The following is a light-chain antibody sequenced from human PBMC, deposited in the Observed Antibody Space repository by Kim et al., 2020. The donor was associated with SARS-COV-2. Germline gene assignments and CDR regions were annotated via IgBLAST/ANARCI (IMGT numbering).Light chain of an antibody. CDR2: DAS. V-gene: IGKV3-11*01. Sequence: LSPGERATLSCRASQGVGNYLAWYQHKPGQAPRLLIYDASTRAIGIPAMFSGSGSGTDFTLTISSLEPEDFALYYCQQRSSWPLTFGGGTKVDIK. CDR3: QQRSSWPLT. CDR1: QGVGNY. J-gene: IGKJ4*01.